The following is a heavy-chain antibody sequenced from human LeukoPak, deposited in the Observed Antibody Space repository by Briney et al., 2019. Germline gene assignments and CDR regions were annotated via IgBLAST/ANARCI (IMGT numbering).Heavy chain of an antibody. CDR1: GYXFTSYW. V-gene: IGHV5-51*01. CDR2: IYPGDSDT. J-gene: IGHJ4*02. D-gene: IGHD3-16*01. Sequence: GASLKISCNGSGYXFTSYWIGWVRQMPGKGLEWRGIIYPGDSDTRYSPSFQGQVTISADTSISTAYLQRSSLKASDTAMYYCARNARRGSPPGYWGQGSLVTVSS. CDR3: ARNARRGSPPGY.